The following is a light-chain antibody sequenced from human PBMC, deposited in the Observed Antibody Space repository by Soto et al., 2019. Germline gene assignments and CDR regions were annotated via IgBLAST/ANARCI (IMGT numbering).Light chain of an antibody. CDR2: SNN. J-gene: IGLJ3*02. CDR1: SSNIGRNT. CDR3: AAWDDSLNGPV. Sequence: QSVLTQPPSASGTPGQRVTISCSGSSSNIGRNTVNWYQQLPGTAPKLLIYSNNQRPTGVPDRFSGSKSGTSGSLAISGLQSEDEADYYCAAWDDSLNGPVFGGGTQLTVL. V-gene: IGLV1-44*01.